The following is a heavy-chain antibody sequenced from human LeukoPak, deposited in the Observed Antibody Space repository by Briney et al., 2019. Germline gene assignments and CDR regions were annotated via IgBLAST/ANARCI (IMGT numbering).Heavy chain of an antibody. CDR3: AREDSGSGSFNP. CDR2: INHSGST. V-gene: IGHV4-34*01. CDR1: GGSFSGYY. D-gene: IGHD3-10*01. Sequence: SETLSLTCAVYGGSFSGYYWSWIRQPPGKGLEWIGEINHSGSTNYNPSLKSRVTISVDTSKNQFSLKLSSVTAADTAVYDCAREDSGSGSFNPWGQGTLVTVSS. J-gene: IGHJ5*02.